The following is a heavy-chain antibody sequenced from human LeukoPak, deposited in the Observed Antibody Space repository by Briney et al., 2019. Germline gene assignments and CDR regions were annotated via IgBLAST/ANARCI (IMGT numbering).Heavy chain of an antibody. J-gene: IGHJ2*01. CDR1: GFTLSNYD. Sequence: GRSLRLSCAASGFTLSNYDMHWVRQAKGAGLEWVSGIDIAGDTYYPGSVRGRFTISRENAENSLYLQMSSLRAGDTGVYYCARTTVTSGPYWYFDLWGRGTLVTVS. D-gene: IGHD4-17*01. CDR2: IDIAGDT. V-gene: IGHV3-13*01. CDR3: ARTTVTSGPYWYFDL.